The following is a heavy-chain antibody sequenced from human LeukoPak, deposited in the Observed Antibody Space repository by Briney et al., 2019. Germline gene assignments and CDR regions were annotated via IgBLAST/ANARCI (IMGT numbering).Heavy chain of an antibody. CDR2: TYYRSKWNY. V-gene: IGHV6-1*01. D-gene: IGHD3-10*01. CDR1: GDSVSSNHAV. CDR3: ARSVNSGCLDC. J-gene: IGHJ4*02. Sequence: SQTLSLTCAISGDSVSSNHAVWNWIRQSPSRGLEWLGKTYYRSKWNYDYAVSMKSRITINPDTSKNHFSLQLSSVTPEDTAVYYCARSVNSGCLDCWGQGVLVTVSS.